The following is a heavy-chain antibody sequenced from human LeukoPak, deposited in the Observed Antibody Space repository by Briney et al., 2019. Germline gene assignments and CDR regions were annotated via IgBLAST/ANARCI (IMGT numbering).Heavy chain of an antibody. Sequence: SGTLSLTCAVSGGSISSSHWWSWVRQPPGKGLEWIGEIYHSGSTNYNPSLKSRVTISVDKSKNQVSLKLISVTAADTAVYYCARDRVVRGWYFDLWGRGTLVTVSS. CDR2: IYHSGST. J-gene: IGHJ2*01. V-gene: IGHV4-4*02. D-gene: IGHD3-10*01. CDR1: GGSISSSHW. CDR3: ARDRVVRGWYFDL.